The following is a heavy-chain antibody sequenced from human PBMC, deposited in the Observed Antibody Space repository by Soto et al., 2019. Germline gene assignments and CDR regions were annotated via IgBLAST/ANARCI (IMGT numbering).Heavy chain of an antibody. Sequence: SETLSLTCAVSGGSISSSNWWSWVRQPPGKGLEWIGEIYHSGSTNYNPSLKSRVTISVDKSKNQFSLKLSSVTAADTAVYYCARDGGQLLWFGEKNYYYYGMDVWGQGTTVTVSS. CDR2: IYHSGST. J-gene: IGHJ6*02. V-gene: IGHV4-4*02. CDR1: GGSISSSNW. D-gene: IGHD3-10*01. CDR3: ARDGGQLLWFGEKNYYYYGMDV.